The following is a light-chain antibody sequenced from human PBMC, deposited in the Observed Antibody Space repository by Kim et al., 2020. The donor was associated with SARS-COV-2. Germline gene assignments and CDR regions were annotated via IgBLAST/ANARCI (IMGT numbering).Light chain of an antibody. CDR1: NSDIGGYDF. V-gene: IGLV2-14*03. J-gene: IGLJ3*02. CDR3: SSYTGSSTWV. Sequence: GQSITISCTGTNSDIGGYDFVSWYQQHPGKAPKLMIYDVTKRPSGVSNRFSGSKSGNTASLTISGLQAEDEADYYCSSYTGSSTWVFGGGTQLTVL. CDR2: DVT.